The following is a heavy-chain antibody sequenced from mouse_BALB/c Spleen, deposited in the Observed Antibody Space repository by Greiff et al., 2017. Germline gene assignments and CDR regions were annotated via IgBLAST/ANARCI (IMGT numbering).Heavy chain of an antibody. CDR1: GYTFTSYW. CDR2: IYPGSGST. Sequence: LQQPGSELVRPGASVKLSCKASGYTFTSYWMHWVKQRPGQGLEWIGNIYPGSGSTNYDEKFKSKATLTVDTSSSTAYMQLSSLTSEDSAVYYCTRETGYDIYAMDYWGQGTSVTVSS. CDR3: TRETGYDIYAMDY. D-gene: IGHD2-2*01. V-gene: IGHV1S22*01. J-gene: IGHJ4*01.